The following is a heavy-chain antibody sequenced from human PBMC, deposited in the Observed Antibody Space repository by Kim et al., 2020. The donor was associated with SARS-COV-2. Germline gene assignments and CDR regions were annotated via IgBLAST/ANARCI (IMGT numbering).Heavy chain of an antibody. V-gene: IGHV3-23*01. CDR2: ASCDTT. Sequence: ASCDTTYYTASVKGRFTIARDNSRNTVYLKRNRLRAEDTAVYYCAKRMDVWGKGTTVIVSS. J-gene: IGHJ6*03. CDR3: AKRMDV.